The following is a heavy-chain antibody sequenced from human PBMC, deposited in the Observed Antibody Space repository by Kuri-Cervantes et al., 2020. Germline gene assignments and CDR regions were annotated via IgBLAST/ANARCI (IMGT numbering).Heavy chain of an antibody. V-gene: IGHV1-8*02. CDR3: ARSRSGWYYFDY. J-gene: IGHJ4*02. D-gene: IGHD6-19*01. Sequence: ASVKVSCKASGYTFTGYYMHWVRQAPGQGLEWMGWINPNSGNTGYAQKFQGRVTMTRNTSISTAYMELSSLRSDDTAVYYCARSRSGWYYFDYWGQGTLVTVS. CDR1: GYTFTGYY. CDR2: INPNSGNT.